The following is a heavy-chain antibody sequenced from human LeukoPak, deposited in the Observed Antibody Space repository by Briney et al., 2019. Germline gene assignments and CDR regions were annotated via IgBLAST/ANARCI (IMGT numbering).Heavy chain of an antibody. J-gene: IGHJ4*02. Sequence: GGSLRLSCAASGFTFSTYAMSWVRQAPGKGLEWVSAISGSGGSTYYADSVKGRFTISRDNSKNTLYLQMNSLRAEDTAVYYCAKDGYSYGYTYYFDYWGQGTLVTVSS. CDR3: AKDGYSYGYTYYFDY. CDR2: ISGSGGST. CDR1: GFTFSTYA. V-gene: IGHV3-23*01. D-gene: IGHD5-18*01.